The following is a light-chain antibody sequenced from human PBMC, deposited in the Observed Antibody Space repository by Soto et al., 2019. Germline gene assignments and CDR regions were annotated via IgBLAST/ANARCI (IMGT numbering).Light chain of an antibody. Sequence: ESVLTQSPGTLSLSPGERATLSCRASQTVISSYLAWYQQKPGQAPRLLIYGASSRATGIPDRISGSGSGADFTLTISRLEPEDFAVYYCQQYGSAPWTFGRGTKVDIK. CDR2: GAS. J-gene: IGKJ1*01. V-gene: IGKV3-20*01. CDR1: QTVISSY. CDR3: QQYGSAPWT.